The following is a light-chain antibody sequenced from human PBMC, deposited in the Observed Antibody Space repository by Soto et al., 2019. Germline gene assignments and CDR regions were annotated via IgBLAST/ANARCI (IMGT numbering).Light chain of an antibody. CDR3: QQYNSYSRT. Sequence: DIQMTQSPSSLSASVGDRVTITCRASQTISTYLNWYQLKPGKAPKLLIYTASSLQRGVPSRFSGSGSGTDFTLTISSLQPEDFATYYCQQYNSYSRTFGQGTKVDIX. J-gene: IGKJ1*01. V-gene: IGKV1-39*01. CDR2: TAS. CDR1: QTISTY.